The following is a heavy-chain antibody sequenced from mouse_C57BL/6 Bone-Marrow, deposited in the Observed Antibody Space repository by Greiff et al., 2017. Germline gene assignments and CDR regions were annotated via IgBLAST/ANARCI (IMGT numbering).Heavy chain of an antibody. D-gene: IGHD4-1*01. J-gene: IGHJ2*01. Sequence: QVHVKQPGAELVRPGTSVKLSCKASGYTFTSYWMHWVKQRPGQGLEWIGVIDPSDSYTNYNQKFKGKATLTVDTSSSTAYMQLSSLTSEDSAVYYCAVNWDDYWGQGTTLTVSS. V-gene: IGHV1-59*01. CDR1: GYTFTSYW. CDR3: AVNWDDY. CDR2: IDPSDSYT.